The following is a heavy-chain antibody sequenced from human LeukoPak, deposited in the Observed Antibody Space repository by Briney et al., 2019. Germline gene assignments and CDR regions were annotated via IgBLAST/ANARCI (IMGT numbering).Heavy chain of an antibody. V-gene: IGHV1-69*13. CDR2: ITPIFGTA. CDR1: GGTFSSYA. Sequence: SVKVSCKASGGTFSSYAISWVRQAPGQGLEWMGGITPIFGTANYAQKFQGRVTIAADESTSTAYMELSSLRSEDTAVYYCARGSVVIDPSGFDYWGQGTLVTVSS. J-gene: IGHJ4*02. D-gene: IGHD3-22*01. CDR3: ARGSVVIDPSGFDY.